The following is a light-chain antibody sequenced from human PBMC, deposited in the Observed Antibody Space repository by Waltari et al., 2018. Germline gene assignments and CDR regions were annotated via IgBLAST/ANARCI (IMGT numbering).Light chain of an antibody. CDR2: YSR. CDR3: QVLDSATDHVV. CDR1: KLGPKS. Sequence: SYVVTQPPSVSVAPGKTARITCGGNKLGPKSVHWYQQKPGQAPVVVIYYSRERPAGIPERFSGSNSGNTATLTISWVEVGDEADYHCQVLDSATDHVVFGGGTRLTVL. V-gene: IGLV3-21*04. J-gene: IGLJ2*01.